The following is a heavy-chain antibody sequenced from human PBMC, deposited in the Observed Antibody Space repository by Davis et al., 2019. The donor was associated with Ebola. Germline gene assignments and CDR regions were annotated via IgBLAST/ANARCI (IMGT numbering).Heavy chain of an antibody. CDR3: ARRVVGATNYFDY. CDR1: GYSFTSYW. CDR2: IYPGDSDT. J-gene: IGHJ4*02. D-gene: IGHD1-26*01. Sequence: KVSCKGSGYSFTSYWIGWVRQMPGKGLEWMGIIYPGDSDTRYSPSFQGQVTISADKSISTAYLQWSSLKASDTAMYYCARRVVGATNYFDYWGQGTLVTVSS. V-gene: IGHV5-51*01.